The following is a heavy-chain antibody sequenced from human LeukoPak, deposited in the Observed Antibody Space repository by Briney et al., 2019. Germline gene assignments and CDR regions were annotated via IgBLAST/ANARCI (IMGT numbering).Heavy chain of an antibody. J-gene: IGHJ6*03. CDR2: IYTSGST. Sequence: SETLSLTCTVSGGSISSGSYYWSWIRQPAGKGLEWIGRIYTSGSTYYNPSLKSRVTISVDRSKNQFSLKLSSVTAADTAVYYCASGGQAAGTLPPPYYYYYYMDVWGKGTTVTVSS. D-gene: IGHD6-13*01. CDR1: GGSISSGSYY. CDR3: ASGGQAAGTLPPPYYYYYYMDV. V-gene: IGHV4-61*02.